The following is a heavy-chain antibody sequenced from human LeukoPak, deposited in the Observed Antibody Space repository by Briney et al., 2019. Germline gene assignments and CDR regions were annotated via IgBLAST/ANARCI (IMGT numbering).Heavy chain of an antibody. V-gene: IGHV3-21*01. J-gene: IGHJ4*02. CDR2: ISSSSSYI. D-gene: IGHD1-26*01. Sequence: PGGSLRLSCAASGFTFSSYSMNWVRQAPGKGLEWVSSISSSSSYIYYADSVKGRFTISRDNAKNSLYLQMNSLRAEDTAVYYCERAPIGGATYLDYGGQGTLVTVSS. CDR1: GFTFSSYS. CDR3: ERAPIGGATYLDY.